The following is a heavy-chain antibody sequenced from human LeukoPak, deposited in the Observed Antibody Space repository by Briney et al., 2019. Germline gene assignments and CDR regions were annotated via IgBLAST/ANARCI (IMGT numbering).Heavy chain of an antibody. CDR1: GGSFSGYY. V-gene: IGHV4-34*01. CDR2: INDNGGT. CDR3: ARKIASQGDNWFDP. Sequence: SETLSLTCAVYGGSFSGYYWSWIRQLPGKGLEWVAEINDNGGTNYNPSLKSRVITSVDTSTNQFSLKMNSVTAADTAVYYCARKIASQGDNWFDPWGQGILVTVSS. J-gene: IGHJ5*02. D-gene: IGHD2-2*01.